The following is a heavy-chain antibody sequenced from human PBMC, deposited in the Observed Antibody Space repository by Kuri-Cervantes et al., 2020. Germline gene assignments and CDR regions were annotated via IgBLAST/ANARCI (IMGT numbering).Heavy chain of an antibody. D-gene: IGHD4-17*01. CDR1: GFTFSSYS. V-gene: IGHV3-21*04. CDR3: AARTETPGTLDY. J-gene: IGHJ4*02. Sequence: GGSLRLSCAASGFTFSSYSMNWVRQAPGKGLEWVSSISSSSSYIYYADSVKGRFTISRDNAKNSLYLQMNSLRDEDTAIYYCAARTETPGTLDYWGQGTLVTVSS. CDR2: ISSSSSYI.